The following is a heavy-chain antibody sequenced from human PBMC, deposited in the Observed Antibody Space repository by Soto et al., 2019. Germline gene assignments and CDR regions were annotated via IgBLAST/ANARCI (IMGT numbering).Heavy chain of an antibody. CDR3: ARDTWYSYDILTGYPKGGWFDP. Sequence: GASVKVSCKASGYTFTSYYMHCVRQAPGQGLEWMGIINPSGGSTSYAQKFQGRVTMTRDTSTSTVYMELSSLRSEDTAVYYCARDTWYSYDILTGYPKGGWFDPWGQGTLVTVS. V-gene: IGHV1-46*01. J-gene: IGHJ5*02. CDR2: INPSGGST. D-gene: IGHD3-9*01. CDR1: GYTFTSYY.